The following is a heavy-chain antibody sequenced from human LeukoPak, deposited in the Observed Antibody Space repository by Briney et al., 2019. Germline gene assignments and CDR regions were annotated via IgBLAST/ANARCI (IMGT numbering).Heavy chain of an antibody. CDR1: GFTFSSYA. CDR3: AKTPSYYDSSSDY. Sequence: GGSLRLSCAASGFTFSSYAMSWVRQARGKGLEWVSAISGSGGSTYYADSVKGRFTISRDNSKNTLYLQMNSLRAEDTAVYYCAKTPSYYDSSSDYWGQGTLVTVSS. J-gene: IGHJ4*02. D-gene: IGHD3-22*01. V-gene: IGHV3-23*01. CDR2: ISGSGGST.